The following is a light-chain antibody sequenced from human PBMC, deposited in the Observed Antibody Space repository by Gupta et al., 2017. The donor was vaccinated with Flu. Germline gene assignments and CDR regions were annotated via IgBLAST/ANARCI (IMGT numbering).Light chain of an antibody. CDR3: LSKTGSSTYV. CDR1: SSDVGGYNY. J-gene: IGLJ1*01. V-gene: IGLV2-14*01. CDR2: EVS. Sequence: SITISCTGTSSDVGGYNYVSWYQQHPGKAPKLMIYEVSNRPSGISNRFSGSKSGNTASLTISGLQAEDEADYYCLSKTGSSTYVFGTGTKVTVL.